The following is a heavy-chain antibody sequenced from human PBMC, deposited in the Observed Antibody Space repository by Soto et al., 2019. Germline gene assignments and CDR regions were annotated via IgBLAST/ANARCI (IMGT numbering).Heavy chain of an antibody. D-gene: IGHD3-10*02. CDR1: GFSLSNARMG. V-gene: IGHV2-26*01. J-gene: IGHJ6*03. CDR2: IFSNDEK. Sequence: SGPTLVNPTETLTLTCTVSGFSLSNARMGVSWIRQPPGKALEWLAHIFSNDEKSYSTSLKSRLTISKDTSKSQVVLTMTNMDPVDTATYYCAWTLFETYYYYYYMDVWGKGTTVTVSS. CDR3: AWTLFETYYYYYYMDV.